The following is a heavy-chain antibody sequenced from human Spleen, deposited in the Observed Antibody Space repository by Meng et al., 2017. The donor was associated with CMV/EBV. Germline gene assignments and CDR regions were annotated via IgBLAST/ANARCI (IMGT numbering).Heavy chain of an antibody. CDR3: ARVPVDGNGWHYFDS. Sequence: SETLSLTCTVSGYSISSGYYWGWIRQPPGKGLEWIGSIYHSGSTYYNPSLKSRVTISVDTSKNQFSLKLSSVTAADTAVYYCARVPVDGNGWHYFDSWGQGTLVTVSS. CDR1: GYSISSGYY. D-gene: IGHD6-19*01. V-gene: IGHV4-38-2*02. CDR2: IYHSGST. J-gene: IGHJ4*02.